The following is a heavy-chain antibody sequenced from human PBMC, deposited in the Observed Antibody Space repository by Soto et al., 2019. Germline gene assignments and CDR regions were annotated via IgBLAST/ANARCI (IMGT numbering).Heavy chain of an antibody. CDR1: GFTFSSYA. D-gene: IGHD3-9*01. CDR3: ARKQVLRYFDWLLYDYGMDV. Sequence: QVQLVESGGGVVQPGRSLRLSCAASGFTFSSYAMHWVRQAPGKGLEWVAVISYDGSNKYYADSVKGRFTISSDNSKNTLYLQMNSVRAEDTAVYYCARKQVLRYFDWLLYDYGMDVWGQGTTVTVSS. CDR2: ISYDGSNK. V-gene: IGHV3-30-3*01. J-gene: IGHJ6*02.